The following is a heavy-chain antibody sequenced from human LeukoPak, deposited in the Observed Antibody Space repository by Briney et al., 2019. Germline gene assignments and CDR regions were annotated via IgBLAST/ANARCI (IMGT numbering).Heavy chain of an antibody. CDR1: GGSISSGGYY. CDR2: IYYSGST. J-gene: IGHJ5*02. Sequence: PSETLSLTCTVSGGSISSGGYYWSWIRQHPGKGLEWIGYIYYSGSTYYNPSLKSRVTMSVDTSKNQFSLKLSSVTAADTAVYYCARDRLANWFDPWGQGTLVTVSS. CDR3: ARDRLANWFDP. V-gene: IGHV4-31*03.